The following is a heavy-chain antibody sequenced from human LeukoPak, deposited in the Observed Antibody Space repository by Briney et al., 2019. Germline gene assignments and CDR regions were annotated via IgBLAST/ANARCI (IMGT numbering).Heavy chain of an antibody. V-gene: IGHV4-30-2*01. J-gene: IGHJ3*02. D-gene: IGHD1-7*01. CDR3: ARVTNWNYGDAFDI. CDR2: IYHSGST. Sequence: LRLSCAASGFTFSDYYMSWIRQPPGKGLEWIGYIYHSGSTYYNPSLKSRVTISVDRSKNQFSLKLSSVTAADTAVYYCARVTNWNYGDAFDIWGQGAMVTVSS. CDR1: GFTFSDYY.